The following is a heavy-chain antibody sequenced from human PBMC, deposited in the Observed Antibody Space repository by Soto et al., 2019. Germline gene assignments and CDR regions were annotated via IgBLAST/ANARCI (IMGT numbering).Heavy chain of an antibody. D-gene: IGHD4-17*01. CDR2: ISGSGGST. J-gene: IGHJ6*02. Sequence: EVQLLESGGGLVQPGGSLRLSCAASGFTFSSYAMSWVRQAPGKGLEWVSTISGSGGSTFYADSVKGRFTISRDNSKNAPYLQMNSLRAEDTSIYYCAKLIGTADYLYYGMDVWGQGTTVSVSS. CDR3: AKLIGTADYLYYGMDV. CDR1: GFTFSSYA. V-gene: IGHV3-23*01.